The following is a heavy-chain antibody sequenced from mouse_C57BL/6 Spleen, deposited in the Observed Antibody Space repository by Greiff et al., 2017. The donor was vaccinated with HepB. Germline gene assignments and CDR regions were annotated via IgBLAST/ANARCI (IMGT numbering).Heavy chain of an antibody. CDR1: GFTFSDYY. V-gene: IGHV5-12*01. CDR2: ISNGGGST. Sequence: EVNVVESGGGLVQPGGSLKLSCAASGFTFSDYYMYWVRQTPEKRLEWVAYISNGGGSTYYPDTVKGRFTISRDNAKNTLYLQMSRLKSEDTAMYYCARDRDYYGSSSLDYWGQGTTLTVSS. CDR3: ARDRDYYGSSSLDY. J-gene: IGHJ2*01. D-gene: IGHD1-1*01.